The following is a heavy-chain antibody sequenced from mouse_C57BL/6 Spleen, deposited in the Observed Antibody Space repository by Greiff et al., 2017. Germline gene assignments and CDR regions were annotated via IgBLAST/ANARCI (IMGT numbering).Heavy chain of an antibody. D-gene: IGHD4-1*01. V-gene: IGHV5-17*01. J-gene: IGHJ4*01. CDR3: AKTGAWINDYAMDY. CDR1: GFTFSDYG. CDR2: ISSGSSTI. Sequence: DVHLVESGGGLVKPGGSLKLSCAASGFTFSDYGLHWVRQAPEKGLEWVAYISSGSSTIYYADTVKGRFTISRDNAKNTLFLQMTSLRSEDTAMYYCAKTGAWINDYAMDYWGQGTSVTVSS.